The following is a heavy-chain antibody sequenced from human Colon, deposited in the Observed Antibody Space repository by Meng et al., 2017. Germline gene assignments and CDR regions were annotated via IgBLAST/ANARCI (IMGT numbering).Heavy chain of an antibody. D-gene: IGHD3-22*01. CDR1: GYTFTGYY. CDR3: AVDSSGYNIRYYFDD. J-gene: IGHJ4*02. V-gene: IGHV1-2*02. Sequence: VHAVPFGAEVKKPGASVKVSCKASGYTFTGYYMHWVRQAPGQGLEWMGWINPNSGGTNYAQKFQDRVTMTRDTSISTGYMELSSLRSDDTAVYYCAVDSSGYNIRYYFDDWGQGTLVTVSS. CDR2: INPNSGGT.